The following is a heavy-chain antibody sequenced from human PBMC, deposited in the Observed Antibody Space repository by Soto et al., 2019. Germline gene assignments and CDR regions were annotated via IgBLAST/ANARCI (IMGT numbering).Heavy chain of an antibody. CDR1: GASISSSNW. J-gene: IGHJ4*02. V-gene: IGHV4-4*02. D-gene: IGHD5-12*01. CDR2: IYHSGST. Sequence: SETLSLTCAVSGASISSSNWWSWVRQPPGKGLEWIGEIYHSGSTRYNPSLKSRVTISVDKSKNQFSLKLSSVTAADTAVYYCARGLVAFERYFDDWGQGTLVTVSS. CDR3: ARGLVAFERYFDD.